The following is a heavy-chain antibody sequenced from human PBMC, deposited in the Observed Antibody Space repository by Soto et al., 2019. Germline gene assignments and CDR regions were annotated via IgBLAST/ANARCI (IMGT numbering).Heavy chain of an antibody. CDR1: GFTFSSYG. V-gene: IGHV3-33*01. J-gene: IGHJ3*02. Sequence: PEGSLRLSCAAYGFTFSSYGMHWVRQAPGKGLEWVAVIWYDGSNKYYADSVKGRFTISRDNSKNTLYLQMNSLRAEDTAVYYSARDSRSSSWTDDAFDIWGQGTMVTVSS. CDR2: IWYDGSNK. CDR3: ARDSRSSSWTDDAFDI. D-gene: IGHD6-13*01.